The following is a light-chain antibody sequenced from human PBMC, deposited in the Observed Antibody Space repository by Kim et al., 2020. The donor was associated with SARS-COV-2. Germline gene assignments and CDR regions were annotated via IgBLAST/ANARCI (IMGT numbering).Light chain of an antibody. Sequence: SSELTRDPAVSVALGQTVRITCQGDSLRSYYASWYQQKPGQAPVLVIYGKNNRPSGIPDRFSGSSSGNTASSTITGAQAEDEADYYCNSRDSSGNHLVFGGGTQLTVL. J-gene: IGLJ2*01. CDR3: NSRDSSGNHLV. V-gene: IGLV3-19*01. CDR1: SLRSYY. CDR2: GKN.